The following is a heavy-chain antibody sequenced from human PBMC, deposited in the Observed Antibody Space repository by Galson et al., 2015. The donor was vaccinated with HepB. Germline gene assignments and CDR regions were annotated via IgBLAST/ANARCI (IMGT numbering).Heavy chain of an antibody. CDR1: GFTFGDYA. CDR3: TRPIGYCSGGSCRGDAFDI. J-gene: IGHJ3*02. CDR2: IRSKAYGGTT. Sequence: SLRLSCAASGFTFGDYAKSWFRQAPGKGLEWVGFIRSKAYGGTTEYAASVKGRFTISRDDSKSIAYLQMNSLKTEDTAVYYCTRPIGYCSGGSCRGDAFDIWGQGTMVTVSS. D-gene: IGHD2-15*01. V-gene: IGHV3-49*03.